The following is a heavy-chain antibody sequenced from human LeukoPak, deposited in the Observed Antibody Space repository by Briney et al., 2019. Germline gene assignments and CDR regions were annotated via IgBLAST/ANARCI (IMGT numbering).Heavy chain of an antibody. CDR2: INSDGKIT. Sequence: GGSLRLSCAASGFTFSSLWMHWVRQAPVKGLVWVSRINSDGKITIYADSVKGRFTISRDNAKNTLYLQMNSLRAEDTAVYYCARATGSGRYGRLDYWGQGTLVTVSS. J-gene: IGHJ4*02. CDR3: ARATGSGRYGRLDY. CDR1: GFTFSSLW. V-gene: IGHV3-74*01. D-gene: IGHD1-26*01.